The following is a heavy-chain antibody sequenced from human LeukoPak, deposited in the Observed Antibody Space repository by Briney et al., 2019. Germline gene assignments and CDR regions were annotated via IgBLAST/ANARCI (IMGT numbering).Heavy chain of an antibody. CDR2: IWSDGSKT. CDR3: ARDRGTRYFDT. J-gene: IGHJ3*02. CDR1: IVNFITSG. V-gene: IGHV3-33*01. D-gene: IGHD1-26*01. Sequence: GGSLRLSCAASIVNFITSGIHWVRQAPGTGPAWVAMIWSDGSKTYYADSVKGRFTIARDNSKNTLYLQMSNLQAEDTALYYCARDRGTRYFDTWGQGTMVTVSS.